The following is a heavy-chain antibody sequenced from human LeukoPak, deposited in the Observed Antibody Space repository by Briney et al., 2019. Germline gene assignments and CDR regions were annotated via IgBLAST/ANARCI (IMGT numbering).Heavy chain of an antibody. CDR2: IYHSGST. V-gene: IGHV4-38-2*02. CDR3: ASLFDSRRSVAFDI. D-gene: IGHD3-22*01. J-gene: IGHJ3*02. CDR1: GYSISSGYY. Sequence: PSETLSLTCTVSGYSISSGYYWGWIRQPPGKGLEWIGSIYHSGSTYYNPSLKSRVTISVDTSKNQFSLKLSSVTAADTAVYYCASLFDSRRSVAFDIWGQETMVTVSS.